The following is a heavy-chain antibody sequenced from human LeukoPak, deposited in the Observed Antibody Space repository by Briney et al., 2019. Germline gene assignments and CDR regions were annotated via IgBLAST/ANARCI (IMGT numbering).Heavy chain of an antibody. V-gene: IGHV3-66*01. CDR2: IYSGGST. D-gene: IGHD1-20*01. CDR1: GFTVSSNY. J-gene: IGHJ6*02. Sequence: PGGSLRPSCAASGFTVSSNYMSWVRQAPGKGLEWVSVIYSGGSTYYADSVKGRFTISRDNSKNTLYLQMNSLRAEDTAVYYCAREGAPVTDYYYYGMDVWGQGTTVTVSS. CDR3: AREGAPVTDYYYYGMDV.